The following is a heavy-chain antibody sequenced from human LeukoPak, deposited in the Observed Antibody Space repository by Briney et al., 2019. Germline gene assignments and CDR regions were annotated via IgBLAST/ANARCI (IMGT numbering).Heavy chain of an antibody. CDR1: GFTFSSYG. J-gene: IGHJ4*02. CDR3: ARARGSWYYFDY. CDR2: IRYDGSNK. Sequence: GGSLRLSCAASGFTFSSYGMHWVRQAPGKGLEWVAFIRYDGSNKYYADSVKGRFTISRDNSKNTLYLQMNSLRAEDTAVYYCARARGSWYYFDYWGQGTLVTVSS. V-gene: IGHV3-30*02. D-gene: IGHD6-13*01.